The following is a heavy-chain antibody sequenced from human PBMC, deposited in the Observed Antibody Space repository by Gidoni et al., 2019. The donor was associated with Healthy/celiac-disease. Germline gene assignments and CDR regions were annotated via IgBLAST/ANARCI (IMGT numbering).Heavy chain of an antibody. CDR1: GYSFTSSW. V-gene: IGHV5-51*01. CDR3: ARLLYYYGSGSYVHFDY. D-gene: IGHD3-10*01. Sequence: EVQLVQSGAEVKKPGESLKISCKGSGYSFTSSWIGWVRQMPGKGLEWMGIIYPGDSDTRYSPSFQGQVTISADKSISTAYLQWSSLKASDTAMYYCARLLYYYGSGSYVHFDYWGQGTLVTVSS. J-gene: IGHJ4*02. CDR2: IYPGDSDT.